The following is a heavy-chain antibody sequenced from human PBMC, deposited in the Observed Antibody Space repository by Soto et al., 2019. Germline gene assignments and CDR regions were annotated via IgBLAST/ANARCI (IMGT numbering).Heavy chain of an antibody. CDR3: ASLYVGGPVWYFDL. J-gene: IGHJ2*01. CDR1: GFSFSNYW. D-gene: IGHD3-16*01. CDR2: IKQDGSEK. Sequence: EVQLVESGGGLVQPGGSLRLSCAASGFSFSNYWMSWVRQAPGEGLEWVANIKQDGSEKYYADSVEVRFTISRDNSKKSLSLLMNSLRTEDTAVYYCASLYVGGPVWYFDLWGRGTLVTVSS. V-gene: IGHV3-7*02.